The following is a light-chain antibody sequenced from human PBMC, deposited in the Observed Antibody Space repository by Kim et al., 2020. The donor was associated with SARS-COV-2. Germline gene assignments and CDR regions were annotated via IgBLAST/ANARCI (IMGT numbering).Light chain of an antibody. V-gene: IGKV1-27*01. CDR2: AAS. CDR3: KEYDSAPYD. J-gene: IGKJ2*01. CDR1: QGIRNY. Sequence: SAYVGDRVTITCRASQGIRNYLAWYQQNPGKVPELLIFAASALQSGVPSRFSGSGSGTDFTLTISSLKPEDAATYYCKEYDSAPYDLGQGTKLDI.